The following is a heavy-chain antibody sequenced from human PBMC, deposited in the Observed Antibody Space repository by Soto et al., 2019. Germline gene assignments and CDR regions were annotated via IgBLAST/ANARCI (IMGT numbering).Heavy chain of an antibody. J-gene: IGHJ4*02. CDR2: ISRSGIYL. V-gene: IGHV3-21*01. CDR1: GFTFSDYT. D-gene: IGHD3-22*01. Sequence: PGGSLRLSCAASGFTFSDYTMNWVRQAPGKGLEWVSSISRSGIYLYNVDSVKGRFTISRDNSKNTLYLQMNSLRAEDTAVYYCARDSYYYDSSGYYTFDHWGQGTLVTVSS. CDR3: ARDSYYYDSSGYYTFDH.